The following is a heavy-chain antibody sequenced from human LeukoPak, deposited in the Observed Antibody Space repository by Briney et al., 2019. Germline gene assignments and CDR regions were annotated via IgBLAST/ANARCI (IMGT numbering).Heavy chain of an antibody. D-gene: IGHD3-9*01. V-gene: IGHV3-23*01. J-gene: IGHJ4*02. CDR2: ISSSGGST. CDR3: AKETEFILTPLDY. CDR1: GFTFSSYA. Sequence: PGGSLRLSCAASGFTFSSYAMSWVRQAPGKGLEWVSAISSSGGSTYYADSVKGRFTISRDNSENTLYLQTNSLRAEDTAVYYCAKETEFILTPLDYWGQGTLVTVSS.